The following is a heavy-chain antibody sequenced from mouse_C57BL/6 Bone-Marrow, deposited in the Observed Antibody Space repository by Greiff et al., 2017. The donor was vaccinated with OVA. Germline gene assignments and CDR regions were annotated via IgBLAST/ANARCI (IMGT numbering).Heavy chain of an antibody. D-gene: IGHD3-2*02. CDR2: IYPGSGNT. CDR3: ARRGAQATHFDY. V-gene: IGHV1-76*01. J-gene: IGHJ2*01. CDR1: GYTFTDYY. Sequence: ESGAELVRPGASVKLSCKASGYTFTDYYINWVKQRPGQGLEWIARIYPGSGNTYYNEKFKGKATLTAEKSSSTAYMQLSSLTSEDSAVYFCARRGAQATHFDYWGQGTTLTVSS.